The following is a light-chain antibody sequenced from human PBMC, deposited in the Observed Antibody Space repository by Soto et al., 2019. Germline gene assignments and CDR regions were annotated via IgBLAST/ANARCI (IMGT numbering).Light chain of an antibody. CDR2: KVS. J-gene: IGKJ1*01. CDR3: MQGTHWPRT. CDR1: QSLVYTNGNTY. Sequence: DVVVTQSPLSLPVTLGQPASISCRSSQSLVYTNGNTYLAWFQQRPGQSPRRLIYKVSIRDSGVPDRFSGNGSGTEFTLTISRVEAEDVGVYYCMQGTHWPRTFGQGTKVEIK. V-gene: IGKV2-30*01.